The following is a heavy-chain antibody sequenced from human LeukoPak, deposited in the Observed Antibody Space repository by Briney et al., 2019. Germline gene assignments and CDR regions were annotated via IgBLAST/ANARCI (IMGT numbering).Heavy chain of an antibody. CDR3: ARRGYSYGSYYFDY. Sequence: LGESLKISCKGSGYSFISYWIVWVRQMPGKGLEWMGIIYPGDSDTRYSPSFQGQVTISADKSISTAYLQWSSLKASDTAMYYCARRGYSYGSYYFDYWGQGTLVTVSS. J-gene: IGHJ4*02. CDR1: GYSFISYW. CDR2: IYPGDSDT. D-gene: IGHD5-18*01. V-gene: IGHV5-51*01.